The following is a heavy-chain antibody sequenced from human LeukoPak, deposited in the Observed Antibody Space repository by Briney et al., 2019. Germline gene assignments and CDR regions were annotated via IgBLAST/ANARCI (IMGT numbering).Heavy chain of an antibody. CDR3: AKNIVVVVAAARHNWFDP. D-gene: IGHD2-15*01. V-gene: IGHV3-30*02. CDR1: GFTFSSYG. Sequence: PGGSLRLSCAAPGFTFSSYGMHWVRQAPGKGLEWVAFIRYDGSNKYYADSVKGRFTISRDNSKNTLYLQMNSLRAEDTAVYYCAKNIVVVVAAARHNWFDPWGQGTLVTVSS. J-gene: IGHJ5*02. CDR2: IRYDGSNK.